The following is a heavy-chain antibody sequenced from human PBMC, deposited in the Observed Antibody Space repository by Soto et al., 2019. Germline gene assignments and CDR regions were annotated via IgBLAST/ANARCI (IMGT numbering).Heavy chain of an antibody. V-gene: IGHV4-34*01. D-gene: IGHD5-18*01. J-gene: IGHJ6*02. CDR3: ARGCGRIQLWYYYYYYGMDV. CDR2: INHSGST. CDR1: GGSFSGYY. Sequence: SETLSLTCAVYGGSFSGYYWSWIRQPPGKGLEWIGEINHSGSTNYNPSLKSRVTISVDTSKNQFSLKLSSVTAADTAVYYCARGCGRIQLWYYYYYYGMDVWGQGTTVTVSS.